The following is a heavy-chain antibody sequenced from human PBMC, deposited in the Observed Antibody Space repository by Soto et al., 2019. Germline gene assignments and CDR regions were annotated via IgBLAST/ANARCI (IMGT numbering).Heavy chain of an antibody. CDR1: GFTFSSYA. D-gene: IGHD3-10*01. CDR2: ISGSGGST. Sequence: GGSLRLSCAASGFTFSSYAMSWVRQAPGKGLEWVSAISGSGGSTYYADSVKGRFTISRDNSKNTLYLQMNSLRAEDTAVYYCAKDFRILWFGELCYFDYWGQGTLVTVSS. J-gene: IGHJ4*02. V-gene: IGHV3-23*01. CDR3: AKDFRILWFGELCYFDY.